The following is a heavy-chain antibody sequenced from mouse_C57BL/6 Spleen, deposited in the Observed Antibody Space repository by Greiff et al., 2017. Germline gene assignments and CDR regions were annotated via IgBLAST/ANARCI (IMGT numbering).Heavy chain of an antibody. CDR3: ARWGEGDAMDY. CDR2: IRNKANGYTT. V-gene: IGHV7-3*01. Sequence: DVMLVESGGGLVQPGGSLSLSCAASGFTFTDYYMSWVRQPPGKALEWLGFIRNKANGYTTEYSASVKGRFTISRDNSQSILYLQMNALRAEDSATYYCARWGEGDAMDYWGQGTSVTVSS. CDR1: GFTFTDYY. D-gene: IGHD3-3*01. J-gene: IGHJ4*01.